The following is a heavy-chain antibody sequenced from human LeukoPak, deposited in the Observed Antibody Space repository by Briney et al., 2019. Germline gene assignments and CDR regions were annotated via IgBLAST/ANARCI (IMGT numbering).Heavy chain of an antibody. D-gene: IGHD2-2*02. Sequence: PSQTLSLTCTVSGGSISSGGYYWSWIRQHPGKGLEWIGYIYYSGSTNYNPSLKSRVTISVDTSKNQFSLKLSSVTAADTAVYYCARGREDNIIVVVPAAIGGYFDYWGQGTLVTVSS. CDR1: GGSISSGGYY. V-gene: IGHV4-31*03. CDR2: IYYSGST. J-gene: IGHJ4*02. CDR3: ARGREDNIIVVVPAAIGGYFDY.